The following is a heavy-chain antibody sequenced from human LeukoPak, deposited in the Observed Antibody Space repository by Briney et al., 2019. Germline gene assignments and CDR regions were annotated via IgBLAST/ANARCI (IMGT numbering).Heavy chain of an antibody. Sequence: PGGSLRLSCTVSGFTFGGYAMSWFRQAPGKRLEWVGFISSKAYGGTTAYAASVKGRSTIARADSKTIAYLQMTSLKTEDTAVYSCTRASSGYVYQNWFDPWGQGTLVTVSS. D-gene: IGHD5-12*01. CDR3: TRASSGYVYQNWFDP. V-gene: IGHV3-49*03. CDR1: GFTFGGYA. J-gene: IGHJ5*02. CDR2: ISSKAYGGTT.